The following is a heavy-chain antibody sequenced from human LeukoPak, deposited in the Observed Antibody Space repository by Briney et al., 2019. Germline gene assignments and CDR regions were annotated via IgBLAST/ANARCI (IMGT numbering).Heavy chain of an antibody. CDR3: ARGIAAAVDYFDY. V-gene: IGHV3-30*03. D-gene: IGHD6-13*01. Sequence: GGSLRLSCAASGFNVSSKYMNWVRQAPGKGLEWVAVISYDGSNKYYADSVKGRFTISRDNSKNTLYLQMNSLRAEDTAVYYCARGIAAAVDYFDYWGQGTLVTVSS. CDR1: GFNVSSKY. CDR2: ISYDGSNK. J-gene: IGHJ4*02.